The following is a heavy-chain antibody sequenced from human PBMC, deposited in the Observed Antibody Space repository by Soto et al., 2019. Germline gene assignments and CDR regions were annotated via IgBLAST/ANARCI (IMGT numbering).Heavy chain of an antibody. CDR2: ISSTSAYT. V-gene: IGHV3-11*05. CDR1: GFTFSDYY. D-gene: IGHD6-6*01. J-gene: IGHJ4*02. CDR3: ARDPSRRSPPDY. Sequence: QVQLVESGGGLVKPGGSLRLSCAASGFTFSDYYMTWFRQAPGKGLEWIAYISSTSAYTDYASSVKGRFTISRDNAKNSLYLQMNSLRNEDTVVYYWARDPSRRSPPDYWGQGTLGSVST.